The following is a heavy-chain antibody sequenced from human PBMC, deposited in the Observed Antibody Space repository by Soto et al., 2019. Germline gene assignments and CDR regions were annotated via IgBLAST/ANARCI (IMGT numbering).Heavy chain of an antibody. J-gene: IGHJ6*02. Sequence: LRLSCAASGFTFSSYAMHWVRQAPGKGLEWVAVISYDGSNKYYADSVKGRFTISRDNSKNTLYLQMNSLRAEDTAVYYCARQGANYDFWSGPIDKGYYYYGMDVWGQGTTVTVSS. CDR3: ARQGANYDFWSGPIDKGYYYYGMDV. D-gene: IGHD3-3*01. CDR2: ISYDGSNK. V-gene: IGHV3-30-3*01. CDR1: GFTFSSYA.